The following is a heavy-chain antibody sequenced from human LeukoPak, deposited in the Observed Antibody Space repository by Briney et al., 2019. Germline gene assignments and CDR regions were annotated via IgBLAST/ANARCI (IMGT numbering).Heavy chain of an antibody. Sequence: GGSLRLSCAVSGFSFSNYAMSWVRQFPGKGLEWVSGICGTGGNTYYADSVKGRFTISRDNSKNMLYLQMNTLTAEDTAIYFCAKDFEFKWQQPSDHWGQGTPVTVSS. CDR2: ICGTGGNT. CDR3: AKDFEFKWQQPSDH. J-gene: IGHJ4*02. D-gene: IGHD1/OR15-1a*01. CDR1: GFSFSNYA. V-gene: IGHV3-23*01.